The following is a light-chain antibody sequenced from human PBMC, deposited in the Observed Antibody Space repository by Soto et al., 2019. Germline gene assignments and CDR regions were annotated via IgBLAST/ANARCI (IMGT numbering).Light chain of an antibody. CDR3: CSYAGSRTRV. CDR1: SSDVGTYNL. Sequence: QSALTQPASVSGSPGQSITISCTGTSSDVGTYNLVSWYQQHPGKAPKLMIYEGSKRPSGVSNRFSGSKSGNTASLTISGLQAEDEADYYCCSYAGSRTRVFGGGTKLTV. V-gene: IGLV2-23*01. J-gene: IGLJ2*01. CDR2: EGS.